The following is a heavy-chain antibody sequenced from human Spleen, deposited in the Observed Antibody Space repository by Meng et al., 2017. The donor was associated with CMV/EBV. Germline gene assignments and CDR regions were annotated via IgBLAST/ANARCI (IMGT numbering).Heavy chain of an antibody. V-gene: IGHV4-59*08. CDR3: ARAPTPYSSSFDY. Sequence: SETLSLTCTVSGGSITGYYWSWIRQPPGKGLEWVGYVYDSGGTNYNPSLKSRVTISVDTSKNQFSLKLSSVTAADTAVYYCARAPTPYSSSFDYWGQGTLVTVSS. D-gene: IGHD6-6*01. CDR1: GGSITGYY. J-gene: IGHJ4*02. CDR2: VYDSGGT.